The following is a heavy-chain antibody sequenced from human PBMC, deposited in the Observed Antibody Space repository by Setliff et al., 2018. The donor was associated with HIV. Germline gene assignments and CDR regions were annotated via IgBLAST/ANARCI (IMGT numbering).Heavy chain of an antibody. J-gene: IGHJ6*02. D-gene: IGHD6-19*01. CDR2: ISISKGKT. CDR1: GYSFITYG. CDR3: ARLGSGWSDSYYYAMDI. V-gene: IGHV1-18*01. Sequence: ASVKVSCKASGYSFITYGITWVRQAPGRGLEWMGWISISKGKTDYAQKFLGRVTMTIDTSTSRAYMELRSLRSDDTAMYFCARLGSGWSDSYYYAMDIWGQGTTVTVSS.